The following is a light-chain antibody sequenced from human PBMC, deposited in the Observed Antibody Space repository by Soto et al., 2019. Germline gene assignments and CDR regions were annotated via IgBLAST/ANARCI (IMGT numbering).Light chain of an antibody. CDR3: SSYAGSNNFPYV. CDR2: EVS. Sequence: QSVLTQPPSASGSPGESVTISCTGTSSDVGGYNYVSWYQQHPGKAPRIMVYEVSKRPSGVPDRFSGSKSGNTVSLTVSGLQAEDEADYYCSSYAGSNNFPYVFGTGTKVTVL. J-gene: IGLJ1*01. V-gene: IGLV2-8*01. CDR1: SSDVGGYNY.